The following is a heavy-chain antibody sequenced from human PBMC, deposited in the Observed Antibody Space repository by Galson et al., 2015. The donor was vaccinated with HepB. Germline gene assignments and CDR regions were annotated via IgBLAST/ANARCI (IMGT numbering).Heavy chain of an antibody. CDR2: IYYSGST. CDR1: GGSISSSSYY. D-gene: IGHD1-26*01. V-gene: IGHV4-39*01. Sequence: LSLTCTVSGGSISSSSYYWGWIRQPPGKGLEWIGSIYYSGSTYYNPSLKSRVTIYVDTSKNQFSLKLSSVTAADTAVYYCARHGGGSYYVDYWGQGTLVTVSS. CDR3: ARHGGGSYYVDY. J-gene: IGHJ4*02.